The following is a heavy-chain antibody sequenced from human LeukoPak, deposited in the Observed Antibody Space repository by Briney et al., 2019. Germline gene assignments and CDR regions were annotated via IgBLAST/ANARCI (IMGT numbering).Heavy chain of an antibody. CDR2: IRYDGSNK. D-gene: IGHD2-2*01. CDR1: GFTFSSYG. V-gene: IGHV3-30*02. J-gene: IGHJ4*02. Sequence: GGSLRLSCAASGFTFSSYGMHWVRQAPGKGLEWVAFIRYDGSNKYYADSVKGRFTISRDNSKNTLYLQMNSLRAEDTAVYYCAKVIRSYVVVPAAMMGFDYWGQGTLVTVSS. CDR3: AKVIRSYVVVPAAMMGFDY.